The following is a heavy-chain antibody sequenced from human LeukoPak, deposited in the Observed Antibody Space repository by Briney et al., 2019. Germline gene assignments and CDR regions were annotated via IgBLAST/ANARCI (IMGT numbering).Heavy chain of an antibody. J-gene: IGHJ4*02. D-gene: IGHD3-16*02. CDR2: ISGSGGST. V-gene: IGHV3-23*01. CDR3: ARVRLGELSTIDF. CDR1: GFTFSSYA. Sequence: GGSLRLSCAASGFTFSSYAMSWVRQAPGKGLEWVSAISGSGGSTYYADSVKGRFTISRDNSKNTLYLQMNSLRAEDTAVYYCARVRLGELSTIDFWGQGTLVTVSS.